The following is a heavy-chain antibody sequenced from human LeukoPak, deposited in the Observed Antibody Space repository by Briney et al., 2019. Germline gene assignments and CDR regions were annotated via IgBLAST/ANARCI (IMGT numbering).Heavy chain of an antibody. J-gene: IGHJ4*02. CDR1: GFTFSIYA. V-gene: IGHV3-23*01. CDR3: AKEWYSSGYHGFDY. D-gene: IGHD3-22*01. CDR2: ITGSSSHT. Sequence: GGSLRLSCAASGFTFSIYAMSWVRQAPGKGLEWVSAITGSSSHTYYADSMKGRFTISRDDSKNTLYLQFNNLRDEDTAVYYCAKEWYSSGYHGFDYWGQETLVTVSS.